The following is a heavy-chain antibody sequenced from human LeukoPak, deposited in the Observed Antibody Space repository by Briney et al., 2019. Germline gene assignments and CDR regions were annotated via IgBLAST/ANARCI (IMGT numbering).Heavy chain of an antibody. J-gene: IGHJ4*02. V-gene: IGHV4-4*07. CDR3: ARDRGTWNDDGFDY. Sequence: SETLSLTCTVSGGSISSYYWSWIRQPAGKGLEWIGRIYISGSTNYNPSLKSRVTMSVDTSKNQFSLKLRSVTAADTAVYYCARDRGTWNDDGFDYWGQGTLVTVSS. D-gene: IGHD1-1*01. CDR2: IYISGST. CDR1: GGSISSYY.